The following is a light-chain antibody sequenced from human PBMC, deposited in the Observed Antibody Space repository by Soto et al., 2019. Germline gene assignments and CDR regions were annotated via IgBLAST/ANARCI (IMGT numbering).Light chain of an antibody. J-gene: IGLJ1*01. CDR3: SSYTSSSTLV. V-gene: IGLV2-14*01. Sequence: QSVLTQPASVSGSPGQSITISCTGTSSDVGGYNYVSWYQQHPGKAPKLMIYEVSNRPSGVCNRVSGSKSGNTASLTISGLQAEDEADYYCSSYTSSSTLVFGTGTKLTVL. CDR2: EVS. CDR1: SSDVGGYNY.